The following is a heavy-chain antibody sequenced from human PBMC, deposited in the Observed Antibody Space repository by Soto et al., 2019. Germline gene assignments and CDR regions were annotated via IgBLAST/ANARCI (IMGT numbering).Heavy chain of an antibody. CDR1: GYTFTSYG. Sequence: SSVKVSCKASGYTFTSYGISWVRQAPGQGLEWMGWISAYNGNTNYAQKLQCRVTMTTDTSTSTAYMELRSLRSDDTAVYYCASTTYYESTPRFFDISGEGTMVTVSS. V-gene: IGHV1-18*04. D-gene: IGHD3-22*01. CDR3: ASTTYYESTPRFFDI. CDR2: ISAYNGNT. J-gene: IGHJ3*02.